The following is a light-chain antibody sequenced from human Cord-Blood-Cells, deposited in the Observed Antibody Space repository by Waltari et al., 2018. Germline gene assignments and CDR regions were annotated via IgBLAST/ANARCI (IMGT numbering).Light chain of an antibody. CDR1: SSDVGSYNL. Sequence: QSALTQPAYVSGSPGQSSTISCTGTSSDVGSYNLVSWYQQHPGKAPKLMIYEGSKRPSGCSNRFSGSKSGNTASLTISGLQAEDEADYYCCSYAGSSTWVFGGGTKLTVL. J-gene: IGLJ3*02. V-gene: IGLV2-23*01. CDR2: EGS. CDR3: CSYAGSSTWV.